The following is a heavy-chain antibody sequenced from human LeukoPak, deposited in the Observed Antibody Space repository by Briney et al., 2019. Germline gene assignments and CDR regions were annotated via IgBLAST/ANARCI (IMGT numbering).Heavy chain of an antibody. CDR3: ARHLIAAAGEFDY. CDR2: IYTSGST. CDR1: GGSISSYY. D-gene: IGHD6-13*01. V-gene: IGHV4-4*09. Sequence: SETLSLTCTVSGGSISSYYWSWIRQPPGKGLEWIGYIYTSGSTNYNPSLKSRATISVDTSKNQFSLKLSSVTAADTAVYYCARHLIAAAGEFDYWGQGTLVTVSS. J-gene: IGHJ4*02.